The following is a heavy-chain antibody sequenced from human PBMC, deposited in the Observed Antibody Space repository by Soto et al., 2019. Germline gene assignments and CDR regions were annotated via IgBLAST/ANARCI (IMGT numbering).Heavy chain of an antibody. V-gene: IGHV4-59*08. CDR2: IYYSGST. CDR3: ARHGYCSGGSCYAKLYNWFDP. J-gene: IGHJ5*02. D-gene: IGHD2-15*01. CDR1: GGSISSYY. Sequence: SETLSLTCTVSGGSISSYYWSWIRQPPGKGLEWIGYIYYSGSTNYNPSLKSRVTISVDTSKNQFSLKLSSVTAADTAVYYCARHGYCSGGSCYAKLYNWFDPWGQGTLVTVSS.